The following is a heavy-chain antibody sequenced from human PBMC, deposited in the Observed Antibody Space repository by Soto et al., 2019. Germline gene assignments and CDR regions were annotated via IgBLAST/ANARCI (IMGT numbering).Heavy chain of an antibody. J-gene: IGHJ3*02. V-gene: IGHV4-39*01. CDR2: IYYSGST. CDR3: ARQRYDYVWGSYRRDAFDI. CDR1: GGSISSSSYY. Sequence: QLQLQESGPGLVKPSETLSLTCTVSGGSISSSSYYWGWIRQPPGKGLEWIGSIYYSGSTYYNPSLKSRVTISVDTSKNQFSLKLSSVTAADTAVYYCARQRYDYVWGSYRRDAFDIWGQGTMVTVSS. D-gene: IGHD3-16*02.